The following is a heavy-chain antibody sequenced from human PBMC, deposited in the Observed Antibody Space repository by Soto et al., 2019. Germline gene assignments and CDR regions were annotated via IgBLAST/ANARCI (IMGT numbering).Heavy chain of an antibody. J-gene: IGHJ4*02. D-gene: IGHD2-2*01. Sequence: SETLSLTCTVSGGSISSYCWGWIRQPPGKGLEWIGYIYYSGSTNYNPSLKSRVTISVDTSKNQFSLKLRSVTAADTAVYYCARTYCSSTTCYDFFDYWGQGTLVTVS. CDR1: GGSISSYC. V-gene: IGHV4-59*08. CDR3: ARTYCSSTTCYDFFDY. CDR2: IYYSGST.